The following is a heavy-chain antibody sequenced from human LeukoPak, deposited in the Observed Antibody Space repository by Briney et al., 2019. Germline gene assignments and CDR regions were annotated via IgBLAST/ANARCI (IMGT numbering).Heavy chain of an antibody. CDR2: ISGSGGST. Sequence: GGSLRLSCAASGFTFSSYAMRWVRQAPGKWLEWVSAISGSGGSTYYADSVKGRFTISRDNSKNTLYLQMNSLKTEDTAVYYCTTDPTRSFITMVRGVVDYWGQGTLVTVS. CDR1: GFTFSSYA. CDR3: TTDPTRSFITMVRGVVDY. J-gene: IGHJ4*02. D-gene: IGHD3-10*01. V-gene: IGHV3-23*01.